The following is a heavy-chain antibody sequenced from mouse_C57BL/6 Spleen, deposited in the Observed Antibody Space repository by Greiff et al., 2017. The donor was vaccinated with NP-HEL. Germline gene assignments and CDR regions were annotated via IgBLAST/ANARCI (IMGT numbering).Heavy chain of an antibody. V-gene: IGHV1-55*01. CDR2: IYPGSGST. Sequence: VQLQQPGAELVKPGASVKMSCKASGYTFTSYWITWVKQRPGQGLEWIGDIYPGSGSTNYNEKFKSKATLTVDTSSSTAYMQLSSLTSEDSAVYYCARGDYGSSGNWYFDVWGTGTTVTVSS. CDR3: ARGDYGSSGNWYFDV. J-gene: IGHJ1*03. CDR1: GYTFTSYW. D-gene: IGHD1-1*01.